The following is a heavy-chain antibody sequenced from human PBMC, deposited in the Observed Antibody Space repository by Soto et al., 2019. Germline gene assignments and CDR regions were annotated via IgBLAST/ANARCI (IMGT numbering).Heavy chain of an antibody. J-gene: IGHJ6*01. Sequence: QVQLVESGGGVVQPGRSLRLSCAASGFTFSSYGMHWVRQAPGKGLEWVAVIWYDGSNKYYADSVKGRFTISRDNSKNPLYLQMNSLRAEDTAVYYCARSDLESGQGQRAGMDVWGKGTKVTVSS. CDR1: GFTFSSYG. D-gene: IGHD3-3*01. CDR3: ARSDLESGQGQRAGMDV. V-gene: IGHV3-33*01. CDR2: IWYDGSNK.